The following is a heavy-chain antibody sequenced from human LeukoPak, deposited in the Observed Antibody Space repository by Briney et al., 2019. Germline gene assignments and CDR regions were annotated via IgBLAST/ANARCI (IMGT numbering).Heavy chain of an antibody. Sequence: SETLSLTCTVSGGSISTYYWTWIRQPAGKGLEWIGRIYTSGSTDYNPSLKSRVTISVDTSKNLFSVKLSSVTAADTAVYYCARSALGRDAFDIWGQGTMVTVSS. CDR3: ARSALGRDAFDI. D-gene: IGHD1-26*01. V-gene: IGHV4-4*07. CDR2: IYTSGST. CDR1: GGSISTYY. J-gene: IGHJ3*02.